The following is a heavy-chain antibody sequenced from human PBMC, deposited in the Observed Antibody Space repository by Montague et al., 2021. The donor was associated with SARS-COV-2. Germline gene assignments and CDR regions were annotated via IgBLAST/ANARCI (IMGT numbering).Heavy chain of an antibody. D-gene: IGHD2-21*02. V-gene: IGHV3-21*01. CDR1: GFTFSSYA. CDR3: ARDGVQFGDWPYYFAF. Sequence: SLRLSCAASGFTFSSYAMSWVRQAPGKGLEWVSAISGSGTYIYYADSVRGRFTISRDNAHNSLSLQLNSLRPEDTALYYCARDGVQFGDWPYYFAFWGQGTLVSVSS. J-gene: IGHJ4*02. CDR2: ISGSGTYI.